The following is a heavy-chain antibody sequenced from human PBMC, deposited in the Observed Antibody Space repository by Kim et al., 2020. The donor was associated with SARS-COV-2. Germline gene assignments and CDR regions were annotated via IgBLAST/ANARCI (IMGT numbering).Heavy chain of an antibody. CDR2: IYYSGNT. J-gene: IGHJ4*02. D-gene: IGHD7-27*01. CDR1: GGSISSSGTYY. Sequence: SETLSLTCTVSGGSISSSGTYYWGWIRQPPGKGLEWIGSIYYSGNTYYSPSLKSRVTMSVDTSKNQFSLKLSSLTAADTAVYYCARMANWGTDFDYWGQGTLVTVSS. V-gene: IGHV4-39*01. CDR3: ARMANWGTDFDY.